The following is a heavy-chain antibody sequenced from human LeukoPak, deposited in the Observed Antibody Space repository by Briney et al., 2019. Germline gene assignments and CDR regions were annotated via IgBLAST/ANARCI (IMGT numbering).Heavy chain of an antibody. V-gene: IGHV4-59*08. CDR1: GGSMSHYY. CDR2: IYFSGST. D-gene: IGHD4-11*01. Sequence: SETLSLTCAVSGGSMSHYYWSWIRQPPGPGLEWIGYIYFSGSTNYNPSLKSRVTISIDASKSQFSLKLSSVTAADTAVYYCTNTNYENFDYWGQGTLVTVSS. CDR3: TNTNYENFDY. J-gene: IGHJ4*02.